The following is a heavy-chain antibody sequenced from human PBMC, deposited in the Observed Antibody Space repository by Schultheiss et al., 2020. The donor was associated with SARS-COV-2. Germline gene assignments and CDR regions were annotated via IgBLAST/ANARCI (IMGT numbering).Heavy chain of an antibody. J-gene: IGHJ6*04. CDR2: IIPIFGTA. CDR3: ARGGFVGGDKYYYTAMDV. V-gene: IGHV1-69*13. CDR1: GYTFTTYY. Sequence: SVKVSCKASGYTFTTYYMHWVRQAPGQGLEWMGGIIPIFGTANYAQKFQGRVTITADESTSTAYMELSSLRSEDTAVYFCARGGFVGGDKYYYTAMDVWGEGTTVTVSS. D-gene: IGHD2-21*02.